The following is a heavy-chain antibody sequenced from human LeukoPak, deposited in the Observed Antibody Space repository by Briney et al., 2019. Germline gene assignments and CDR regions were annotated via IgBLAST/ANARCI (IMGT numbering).Heavy chain of an antibody. CDR2: ISSSSSYI. D-gene: IGHD4-17*01. CDR3: ARDRILRQFDY. CDR1: GFTFSSYS. Sequence: KPGGSLRLSCAASGFTFSSYSMNWVRQAPGKGLEWVSSISSSSSYIYYADSVKGQFTISRDNAKNSLYLQMNSLRAEDTAVYYCARDRILRQFDYWGQGTLVTVSS. V-gene: IGHV3-21*01. J-gene: IGHJ4*02.